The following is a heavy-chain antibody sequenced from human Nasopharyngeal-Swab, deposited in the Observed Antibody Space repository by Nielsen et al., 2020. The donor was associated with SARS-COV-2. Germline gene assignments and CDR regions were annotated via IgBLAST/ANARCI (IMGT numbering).Heavy chain of an antibody. CDR3: AKGRDIVVVPAAEIDN. Sequence: GESLKISCAASGFTFSSYAMSWVRQAPGKGLEWVSAISGSGGSTYYADSVKGRFTISRDNSKNTLYLQMNSLRAEDTAVYYCAKGRDIVVVPAAEIDNWGQGTLVTVSS. CDR2: ISGSGGST. V-gene: IGHV3-23*01. CDR1: GFTFSSYA. J-gene: IGHJ4*02. D-gene: IGHD2-2*01.